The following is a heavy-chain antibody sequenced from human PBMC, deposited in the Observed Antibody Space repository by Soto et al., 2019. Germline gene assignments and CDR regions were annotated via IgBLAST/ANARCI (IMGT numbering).Heavy chain of an antibody. CDR3: AREGGYYYYYGTDV. CDR2: ISYDGSNK. V-gene: IGHV3-30-3*01. J-gene: IGHJ6*02. D-gene: IGHD3-16*01. Sequence: LRLSCAASGFTFSSYAMHWVRQAPGKGLEWVAVISYDGSNKYYADSVKGRFTISRDNSKNTLYLQMNSLRAEDTAVYYCAREGGYYYYYGTDVWGQGTTVTVSS. CDR1: GFTFSSYA.